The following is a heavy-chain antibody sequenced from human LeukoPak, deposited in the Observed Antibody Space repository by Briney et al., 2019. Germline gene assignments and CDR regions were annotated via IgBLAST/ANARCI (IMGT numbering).Heavy chain of an antibody. CDR3: ARGRNGFGEFFDY. CDR2: ISSSSSTI. J-gene: IGHJ4*02. D-gene: IGHD3-10*01. V-gene: IGHV3-48*04. Sequence: GGSLRLSCAASGFTFSSYSMNWVRQAPGKGLEWVSYISSSSSTIYYADSVKGRFTISRDNAKNSLYLQMNSLRAEDTAVYYCARGRNGFGEFFDYWGQGTLVTVSS. CDR1: GFTFSSYS.